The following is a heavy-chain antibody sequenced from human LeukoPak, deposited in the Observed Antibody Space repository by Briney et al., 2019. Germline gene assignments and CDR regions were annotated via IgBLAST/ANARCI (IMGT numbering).Heavy chain of an antibody. J-gene: IGHJ3*02. CDR2: IRRGANKYTT. CDR1: GFTFSDYI. CDR3: SRDGGEGGNSAFDI. V-gene: IGHV3-72*01. Sequence: GGSLKLSCAASGFTFSDYILDWVRQAPGKGLEWVGRIRRGANKYTTEYAASVKGRFIISRDDSTNSLYLNMNSLKTEDTAVYYCSRDGGEGGNSAFDIWGQGTMVTVSS. D-gene: IGHD3-16*01.